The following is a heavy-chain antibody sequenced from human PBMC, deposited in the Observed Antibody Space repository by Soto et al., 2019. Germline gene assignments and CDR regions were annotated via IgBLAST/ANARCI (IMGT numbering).Heavy chain of an antibody. CDR3: AADRSFPSGDDY. CDR2: IYYSGST. D-gene: IGHD6-6*01. J-gene: IGHJ4*02. V-gene: IGHV4-30-4*01. CDR1: GGSISSGDYY. Sequence: PSETLSLTCTVSGGSISSGDYYWSWIRQPPGKGLEWIGYIYYSGSTYYNPSLKSRVTISVDTSKNQFSLKLSSVTAADTAVYYCAADRSFPSGDDYWGQGTLVTVSS.